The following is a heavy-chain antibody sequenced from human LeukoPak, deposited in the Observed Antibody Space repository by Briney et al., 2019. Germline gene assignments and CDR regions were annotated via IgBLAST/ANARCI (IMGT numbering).Heavy chain of an antibody. V-gene: IGHV3-30*02. CDR2: IRYDGSNK. J-gene: IGHJ4*02. Sequence: GGSLRLSCAASGFTFSSYGMHWVRQAPGKGLEWVAFIRYDGSNKYYADSVKGRFTISRDNSKNTLYLQMNSLRAEDTAVYYCAKDLLPSDWPDYWGQGTLVTVSS. CDR1: GFTFSSYG. D-gene: IGHD2-21*02. CDR3: AKDLLPSDWPDY.